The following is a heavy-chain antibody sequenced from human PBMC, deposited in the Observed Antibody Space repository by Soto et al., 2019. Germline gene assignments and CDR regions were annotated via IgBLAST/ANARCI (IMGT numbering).Heavy chain of an antibody. D-gene: IGHD3-3*01. CDR1: GFTFSSYD. CDR2: VSSSGSST. V-gene: IGHV3-23*01. CDR3: AKSGRFLEYRIYYFDY. J-gene: IGHJ4*02. Sequence: PGGSLRLSCAASGFTFSSYDMTWVRQAPGKGLGWVSSVSSSGSSTYYADSVKGRFVISRDNPKNTLYLQMSSLSAADTAIYYCAKSGRFLEYRIYYFDYWGQGTLVTVSS.